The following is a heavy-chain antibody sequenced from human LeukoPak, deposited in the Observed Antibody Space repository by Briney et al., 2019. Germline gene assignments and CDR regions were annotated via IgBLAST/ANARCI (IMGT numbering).Heavy chain of an antibody. D-gene: IGHD3-22*01. Sequence: PGMSLRLSCAASGFTFSRYAMHWVRQAPGKGLEWVAFIWNDGSTQDYADSVKGRFTISRDNSKKMLYVQMNSLRVDDTAAYYCARDWYYDSAGYFPYWGLGTLVTVSS. CDR1: GFTFSRYA. V-gene: IGHV3-33*01. CDR2: IWNDGSTQ. J-gene: IGHJ4*02. CDR3: ARDWYYDSAGYFPY.